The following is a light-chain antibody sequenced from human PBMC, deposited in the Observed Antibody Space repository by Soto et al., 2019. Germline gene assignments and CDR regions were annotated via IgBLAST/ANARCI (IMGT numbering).Light chain of an antibody. CDR2: EVS. CDR3: CSYGGSNLYVM. J-gene: IGLJ3*02. CDR1: SSDVGSYNF. Sequence: QSVLTQPASVSGSPGQSITISCTGSSSDVGSYNFVSWYQQHPGKTPTLMIYEVSKRPSGVSNRFSGSKSGNTASLTISGLQAEDEADYYCSYGGSNLYVMFGGGTKVTVL. V-gene: IGLV2-23*02.